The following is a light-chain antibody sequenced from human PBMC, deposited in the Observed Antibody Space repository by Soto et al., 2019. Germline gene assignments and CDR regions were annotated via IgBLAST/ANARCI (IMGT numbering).Light chain of an antibody. CDR2: GAS. CDR1: QSVSNNY. J-gene: IGKJ1*01. V-gene: IGKV3-20*01. CDR3: QQYGNSGT. Sequence: IGVSKSPCTLPLSPGERATLSCRASQSVSNNYLAWYQQQPGQAHRLFIDGASNRATGISDRFSGSGCGADFTLTISRLQPEYFAVYYCQQYGNSGTFGQGTKVDIK.